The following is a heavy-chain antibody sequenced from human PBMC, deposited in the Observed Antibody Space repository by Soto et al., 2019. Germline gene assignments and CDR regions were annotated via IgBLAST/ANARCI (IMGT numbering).Heavy chain of an antibody. CDR3: ARMSGYDLYYYLDY. D-gene: IGHD5-12*01. CDR1: GFTFSSYS. V-gene: IGHV3-21*01. J-gene: IGHJ4*02. Sequence: GALRLSCAASGFTFSSYSMNWVRQAPGKGLEWVSSISPSSSYIYYVDSVKGRFTISRDNAKNSLYLQMNSLRAEDTAVYYCARMSGYDLYYYLDYWGQGTQVTVSS. CDR2: ISPSSSYI.